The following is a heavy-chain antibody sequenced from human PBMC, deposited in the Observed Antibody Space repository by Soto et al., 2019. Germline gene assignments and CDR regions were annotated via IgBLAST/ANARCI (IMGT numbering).Heavy chain of an antibody. CDR3: ASRGFRRIGIGYMDV. D-gene: IGHD1-1*01. Sequence: GASVKVSCKASGFTFTSYEINWVRQATGQGLEWMGWMNPNSGNTGYAQKFQGRVTMTRNTSISTAYMELSSLRSEDTAVYYCASRGFRRIGIGYMDVWGKGTTVTVSS. V-gene: IGHV1-8*01. J-gene: IGHJ6*03. CDR1: GFTFTSYE. CDR2: MNPNSGNT.